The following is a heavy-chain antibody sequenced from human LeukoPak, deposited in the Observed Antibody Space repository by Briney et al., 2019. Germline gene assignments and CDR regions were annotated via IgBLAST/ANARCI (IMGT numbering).Heavy chain of an antibody. D-gene: IGHD3-3*01. CDR3: ARLDVWSGWIDY. J-gene: IGHJ4*02. V-gene: IGHV4-39*01. CDR1: GGSISTSSYY. CDR2: IYDSGST. Sequence: SETRSLTCTVSGGSISTSSYYWGWIRQPPGKGLEWIGNIYDSGSTYYNPSLKSRVTISVDTSKNQFSLKLTSVTAADTAVYYCARLDVWSGWIDYWGQGTMVTVSS.